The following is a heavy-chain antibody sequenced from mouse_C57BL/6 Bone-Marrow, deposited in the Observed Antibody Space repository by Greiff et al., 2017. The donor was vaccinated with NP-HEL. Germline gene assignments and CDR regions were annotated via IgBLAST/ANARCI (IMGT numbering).Heavy chain of an antibody. CDR2: IYPGNGDT. CDR3: ARRGNWDVGYAMDY. V-gene: IGHV1-12*01. D-gene: IGHD4-1*01. J-gene: IGHJ4*01. CDR1: GYTFTSYN. Sequence: LQQSGAELVRPGASVKMSCKASGYTFTSYNMHWVKHTPRQGLEWIGAIYPGNGDTSYNQKFKGKATLTVDKSSSTAYMQLSSLTSEDSAVYFCARRGNWDVGYAMDYWGQGTSVTVSS.